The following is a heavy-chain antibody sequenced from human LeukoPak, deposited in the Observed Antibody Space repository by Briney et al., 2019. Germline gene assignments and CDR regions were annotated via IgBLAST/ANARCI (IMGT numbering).Heavy chain of an antibody. CDR3: ARAGRYSSSWYMFAEYFQH. V-gene: IGHV4-34*01. J-gene: IGHJ1*01. CDR2: INHSGST. CDR1: GGSFSGYY. Sequence: SETLSLTCAVYGGSFSGYYWSWIRQPPGKGLEWIGEINHSGSTNYNPSLKSRVTISVDTSKNQFSLKLSSVTAADTAVYYCARAGRYSSSWYMFAEYFQHWGQGTLVTVSS. D-gene: IGHD6-13*01.